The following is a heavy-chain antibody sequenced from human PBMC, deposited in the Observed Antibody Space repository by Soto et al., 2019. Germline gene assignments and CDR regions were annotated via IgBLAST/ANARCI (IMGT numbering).Heavy chain of an antibody. J-gene: IGHJ5*02. CDR1: GYTFFTYD. Sequence: QVHLVQSGVEVKTPGASVKVSCQASGYTFFTYDISWVRQAPGQGLEWMGWISTCSGDTKYAQKFQGRVTMTTDTSTTTAYLELRSLRSDDTAVYYCARHHRPTTLENWFDPWGQGTLVTVSS. D-gene: IGHD3-9*01. CDR2: ISTCSGDT. CDR3: ARHHRPTTLENWFDP. V-gene: IGHV1-18*01.